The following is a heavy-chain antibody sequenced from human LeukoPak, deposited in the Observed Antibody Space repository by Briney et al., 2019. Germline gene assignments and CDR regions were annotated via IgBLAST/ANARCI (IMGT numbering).Heavy chain of an antibody. Sequence: SETLSLTCTVSGGSISSYYWGWIRQPAGKGLEWIGRIYTSGSTNYNPSLKSRVNMSVDTSKNQFSLKLSSVTAADTAVYYCVVYDFWSGYPDYWGQGILVTVSS. D-gene: IGHD3-3*01. CDR2: IYTSGST. J-gene: IGHJ4*02. CDR3: VVYDFWSGYPDY. V-gene: IGHV4-4*07. CDR1: GGSISSYY.